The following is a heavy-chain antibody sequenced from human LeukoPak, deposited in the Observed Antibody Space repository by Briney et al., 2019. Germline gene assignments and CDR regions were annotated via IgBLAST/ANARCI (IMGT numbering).Heavy chain of an antibody. V-gene: IGHV3-64*01. CDR3: VKTDCSSSSCYTVNY. J-gene: IGHJ4*02. Sequence: GGSLRLSCAAYGFTFNSYAMQWVRQAPGKGLEFVSVISSDGQSTYYASSVKGRFIISRDNSKNTLYLQMGSLRTEDMAMYYCVKTDCSSSSCYTVNYWGQGTLVTVSS. D-gene: IGHD2-2*02. CDR1: GFTFNSYA. CDR2: ISSDGQST.